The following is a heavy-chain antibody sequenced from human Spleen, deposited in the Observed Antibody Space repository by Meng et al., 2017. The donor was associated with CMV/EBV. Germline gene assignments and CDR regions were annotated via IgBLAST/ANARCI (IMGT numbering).Heavy chain of an antibody. D-gene: IGHD2-2*01. J-gene: IGHJ4*02. CDR1: TFSNYA. Sequence: TFSNYAMSWVRQAPGKGLEWVSVISGSGDSTYYADSVKGRFTISRDNSKSTLYLQVNSLRAGDTAVYYCVRPHLGYCSSTSCYNYFDDWGQGTLVTVSS. CDR2: ISGSGDST. V-gene: IGHV3-23*01. CDR3: VRPHLGYCSSTSCYNYFDD.